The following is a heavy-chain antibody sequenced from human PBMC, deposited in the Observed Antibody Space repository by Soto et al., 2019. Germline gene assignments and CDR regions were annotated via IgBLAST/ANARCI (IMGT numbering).Heavy chain of an antibody. D-gene: IGHD2-15*01. Sequence: QVQLVQSGAEVKKPGSSVKVSCKASGGTFSSYAISWVRQAPEQGLEWMGGIIPIFGTANYAQKFQGRVTITADESTSTAYMELSSLRSEDTAVYYCASTYCSGGSCYLGWFDPWGQGTLVTVSS. J-gene: IGHJ5*02. CDR3: ASTYCSGGSCYLGWFDP. V-gene: IGHV1-69*12. CDR2: IIPIFGTA. CDR1: GGTFSSYA.